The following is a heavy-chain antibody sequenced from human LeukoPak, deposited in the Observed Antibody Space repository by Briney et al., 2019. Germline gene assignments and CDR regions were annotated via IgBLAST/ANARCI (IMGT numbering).Heavy chain of an antibody. Sequence: SETLSLTCTVSGGSLSSSSYYWGWIRQPPWRGLEWIGTIYDSGRTYYNPSLKRRVTISVDTAKNQFSLNLSSVAAADTAVYYCARHLTSGWYGVEYWGQGSLVTVSS. J-gene: IGHJ4*02. CDR2: IYDSGRT. CDR3: ARHLTSGWYGVEY. CDR1: GGSLSSSSYY. V-gene: IGHV4-39*01. D-gene: IGHD6-19*01.